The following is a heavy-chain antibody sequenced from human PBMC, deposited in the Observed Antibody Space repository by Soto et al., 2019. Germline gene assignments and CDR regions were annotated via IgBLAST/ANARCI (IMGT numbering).Heavy chain of an antibody. J-gene: IGHJ4*02. CDR3: ARVARITMVRGVPSPYYFDY. CDR2: IYYSGST. V-gene: IGHV4-59*01. D-gene: IGHD3-10*01. Sequence: QVQLQESGPGLVKPSETLSLTCTVSGGSISSYYWSWIRQPPGKGLEWIGYIYYSGSTNYNPSLKSRVTSSVDKSKNQFSLKLSSVTAADTAVYYCARVARITMVRGVPSPYYFDYWGQGTLVTVSS. CDR1: GGSISSYY.